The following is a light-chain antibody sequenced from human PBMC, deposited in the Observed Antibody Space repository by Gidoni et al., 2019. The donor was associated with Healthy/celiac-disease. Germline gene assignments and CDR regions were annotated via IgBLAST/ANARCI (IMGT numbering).Light chain of an antibody. Sequence: EIVLTQSPGTLSLSPGERATLSCRASQSVSSSYLAWYQQKPGQAPRLLIYGASSSGSGTDFTLTISRLEPEDFAVYYCQQYGSSPPWTFGQGTKVEIK. CDR3: QQYGSSPPWT. J-gene: IGKJ1*01. CDR1: QSVSSSY. V-gene: IGKV3-20*01. CDR2: GAS.